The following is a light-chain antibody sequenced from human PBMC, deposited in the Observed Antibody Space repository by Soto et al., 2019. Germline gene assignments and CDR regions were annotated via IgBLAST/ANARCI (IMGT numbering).Light chain of an antibody. CDR2: GAS. J-gene: IGKJ1*01. CDR3: QQDGSSPWT. CDR1: QSVSSSY. V-gene: IGKV3-20*01. Sequence: EIVLTQSPGTLSLSPGERATLSCRASQSVSSSYLAWYQQKPGQAPRPLIYGASSRATGIPDRFSGSGSGTDFTLTISRLEPEDFAVYYCQQDGSSPWTFGQGTKEEIK.